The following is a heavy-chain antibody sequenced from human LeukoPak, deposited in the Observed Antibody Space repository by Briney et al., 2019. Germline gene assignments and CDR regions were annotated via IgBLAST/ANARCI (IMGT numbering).Heavy chain of an antibody. CDR1: GFTFSDHY. Sequence: PGGSLRLSCAASGFTFSDHYMSWIRQAPGKGLEWVSYISSSGSTIYYADSVKGRFTISRDNAKNSLYLQMNSLRAEDTAVYYCASPGSHCSGGSCYSFWGKGTTVTVSS. CDR2: ISSSGSTI. CDR3: ASPGSHCSGGSCYSF. J-gene: IGHJ6*04. V-gene: IGHV3-11*04. D-gene: IGHD2-15*01.